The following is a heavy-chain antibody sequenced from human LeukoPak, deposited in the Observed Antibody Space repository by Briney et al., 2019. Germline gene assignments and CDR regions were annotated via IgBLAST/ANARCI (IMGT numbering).Heavy chain of an antibody. D-gene: IGHD2-2*01. V-gene: IGHV3-30*02. CDR3: AKGGSIVVVPAHFDY. J-gene: IGHJ4*02. Sequence: GGSLRLSCAASGFTFSSYGMHWVRQAPGKGLEWVAFIRYGGSNKYYADSVKGRFTISRDNSKNTLYLQMNSLRAEDTAVYYCAKGGSIVVVPAHFDYWGQGTLVTVSS. CDR1: GFTFSSYG. CDR2: IRYGGSNK.